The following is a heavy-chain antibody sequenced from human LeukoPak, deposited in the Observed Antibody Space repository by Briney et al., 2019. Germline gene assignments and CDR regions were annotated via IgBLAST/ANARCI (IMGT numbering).Heavy chain of an antibody. Sequence: PGGSLRLSCAASGFTFSNYAMSWVRQAPGKGLEWVSSVSSSGVNTYYADSVKGRFTISRDNSRNTVYLQISSLRAEDTAVYYCARDDGMAAADYWGQGTLVTVSS. CDR3: ARDDGMAAADY. D-gene: IGHD6-13*01. CDR1: GFTFSNYA. J-gene: IGHJ4*02. CDR2: VSSSGVNT. V-gene: IGHV3-23*01.